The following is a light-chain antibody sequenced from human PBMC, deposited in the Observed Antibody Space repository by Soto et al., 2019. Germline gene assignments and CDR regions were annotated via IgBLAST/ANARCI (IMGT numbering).Light chain of an antibody. V-gene: IGKV3D-20*02. J-gene: IGKJ4*01. Sequence: EIVLTQSPGTLSLSPGERATLSCRASQSVSSSYLAWYQQKPGQAPRLLIYDASNRATGIPARFSGSGSGTDFTLTISSLEPEDFAVYCCQQRNNWHQTFGGGTTVDIK. CDR1: QSVSSSY. CDR2: DAS. CDR3: QQRNNWHQT.